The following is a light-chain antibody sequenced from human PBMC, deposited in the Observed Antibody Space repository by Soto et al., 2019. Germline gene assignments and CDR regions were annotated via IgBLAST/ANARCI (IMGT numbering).Light chain of an antibody. CDR1: QSISSY. CDR2: AAS. J-gene: IGKJ1*01. Sequence: DIQMTQSPSSLSASVGDRVTIPCRASQSISSYLNWYQQKPGKAPKLLIYAASSLQSGVPSRFSGSGSGTDFTLTISSLQPEDFATYYCQQSYSTPLWTFGQGTKVDIK. V-gene: IGKV1-39*01. CDR3: QQSYSTPLWT.